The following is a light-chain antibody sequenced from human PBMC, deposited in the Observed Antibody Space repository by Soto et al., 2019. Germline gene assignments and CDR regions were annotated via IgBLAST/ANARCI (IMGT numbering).Light chain of an antibody. CDR2: KAS. CDR1: QSISSW. CDR3: QQYNIYSWT. Sequence: DIRMTQSPSTLSAFVGDRVTITCRASQSISSWLAWYQQKPGKAPKLLIYKASSLESGDTSRFSGGGSGTEFTLTISSLHPDDFATYYCQQYNIYSWTFGQGTKGEI. J-gene: IGKJ1*01. V-gene: IGKV1-5*03.